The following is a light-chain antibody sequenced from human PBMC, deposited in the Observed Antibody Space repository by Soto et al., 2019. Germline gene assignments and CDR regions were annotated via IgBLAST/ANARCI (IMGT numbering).Light chain of an antibody. Sequence: EIVMTQSPATLSVSPGERATLSCRASQSVSSNLAWYQQKPGQAPRLLLYGASTRATGIPARFSGSGSGTEFTLTISSLQSEDFALYYCQQYKNWPRTFGQGTKVDIK. V-gene: IGKV3-15*01. CDR3: QQYKNWPRT. J-gene: IGKJ1*01. CDR2: GAS. CDR1: QSVSSN.